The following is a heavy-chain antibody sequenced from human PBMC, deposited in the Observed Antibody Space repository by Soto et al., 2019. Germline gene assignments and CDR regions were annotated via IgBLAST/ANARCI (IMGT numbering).Heavy chain of an antibody. J-gene: IGHJ5*02. V-gene: IGHV3-48*01. D-gene: IGHD6-13*01. Sequence: EVQLVESGGGLVQPGGSLGLSCAASGFTFSSYSMNWVRQAPGKGLEWVSYISSSSSTIYYAESVKGRFTISRDNVKNSLYLQMNSLRAEDTAVYYCARRPERIAQIGWFDPWGQGTLVTVSS. CDR2: ISSSSSTI. CDR1: GFTFSSYS. CDR3: ARRPERIAQIGWFDP.